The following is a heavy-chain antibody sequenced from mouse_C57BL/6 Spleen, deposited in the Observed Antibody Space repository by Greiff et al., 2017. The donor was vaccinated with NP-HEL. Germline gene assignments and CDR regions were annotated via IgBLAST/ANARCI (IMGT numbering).Heavy chain of an antibody. CDR1: GYTFTSYW. CDR3: ARGDDYDGPWAY. Sequence: QVQLQQPGAELVRPGSSVKLSCKASGYTFTSYWMHWVKQRPIQGLEWIGNIDPSDSETHYNQKFKDKATLTVDKSSSTAYMQLSSLTSEDSAVYYCARGDDYDGPWAYWGQGTLVTVSA. D-gene: IGHD2-4*01. J-gene: IGHJ3*01. CDR2: IDPSDSET. V-gene: IGHV1-52*01.